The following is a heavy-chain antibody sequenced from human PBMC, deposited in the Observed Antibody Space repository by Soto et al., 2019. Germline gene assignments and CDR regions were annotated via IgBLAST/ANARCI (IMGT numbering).Heavy chain of an antibody. CDR2: IIPIFGTA. CDR1: GGTFSSYA. J-gene: IGHJ6*02. D-gene: IGHD2-15*01. Sequence: SVKVSCKASGGTFSSYAISWVRQAPGQGLEWMGGIIPIFGTANYAQKFQGRVTITADESTSTAYMELSSLRSEDTAVYYCASYIVVVVAATRPHENYYYGMDVWGQGTTVTVSS. CDR3: ASYIVVVVAATRPHENYYYGMDV. V-gene: IGHV1-69*13.